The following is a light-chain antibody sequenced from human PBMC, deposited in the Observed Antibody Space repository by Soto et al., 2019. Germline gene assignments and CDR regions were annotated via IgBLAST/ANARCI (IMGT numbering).Light chain of an antibody. Sequence: DIEMTQSPSSLSASVGDRVTITCRASQYISRYLNWYQQKSGKAPKLLIFVASNLRSLVPSKFSGSGSGTDFTLTISCLQPEDLGSYYCLQTYSSPLSFGQGTKL. CDR3: LQTYSSPLS. J-gene: IGKJ2*01. V-gene: IGKV1-39*01. CDR1: QYISRY. CDR2: VAS.